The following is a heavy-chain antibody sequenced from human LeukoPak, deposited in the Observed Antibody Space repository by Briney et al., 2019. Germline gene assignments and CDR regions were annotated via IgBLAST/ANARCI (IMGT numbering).Heavy chain of an antibody. V-gene: IGHV4-59*12. CDR1: GGFIRSYY. D-gene: IGHD3-22*01. Sequence: SETLSLTCTVSGGFIRSYYWSWIRQPPGKGLEWIGYIYYSGSANYNPSLKSRVTISVDTSKNQFSLKLSSVTAADTAVYYCARDRPPSYYDSSGYSDWGQGTLVTVSS. CDR3: ARDRPPSYYDSSGYSD. J-gene: IGHJ4*02. CDR2: IYYSGSA.